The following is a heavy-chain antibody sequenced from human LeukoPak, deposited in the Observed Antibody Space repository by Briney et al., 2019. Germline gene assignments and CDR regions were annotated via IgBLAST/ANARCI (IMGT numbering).Heavy chain of an antibody. D-gene: IGHD3-3*01. CDR2: ISYDGSNK. CDR1: GYSFTSYW. V-gene: IGHV3-33*05. J-gene: IGHJ4*02. CDR3: ASQGAPYDFWSGYYLLRYFDY. Sequence: GESLKISCKGSGYSFTSYWIGWVRQAPGKGLEWVAVISYDGSNKYYADSVKGRFTISRDNSKDTLYLQMNSLRAEDTAVYYCASQGAPYDFWSGYYLLRYFDYWGQGTLVTVSS.